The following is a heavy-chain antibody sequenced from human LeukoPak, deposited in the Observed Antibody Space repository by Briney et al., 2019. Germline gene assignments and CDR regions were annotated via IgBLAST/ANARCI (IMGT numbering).Heavy chain of an antibody. J-gene: IGHJ4*02. CDR2: IYTSGST. CDR1: GGSISSGSYY. CDR3: ARDGYYFFDY. Sequence: SETLSPTCTVSGGSISSGSYYWSWIRQPAGKGLEWIGRIYTSGSTNYNPSLKSRVTISVDTSKNQFSLKLSSVTAADTAVYYCARDGYYFFDYWGQGTLVTVSS. V-gene: IGHV4-61*02. D-gene: IGHD3-22*01.